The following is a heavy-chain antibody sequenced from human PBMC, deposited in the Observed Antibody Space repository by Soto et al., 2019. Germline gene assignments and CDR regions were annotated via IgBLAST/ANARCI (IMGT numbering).Heavy chain of an antibody. D-gene: IGHD3-22*01. J-gene: IGHJ4*02. CDR3: ARAHGPYYDSSFYGPARNYFDY. CDR1: GFTFSSHA. V-gene: IGHV3-30-3*01. Sequence: PGGSLRLSCAGTGFTFSSHAMNWVRQAPGRGLEWVSVISFDGSNKYYAESVRGRYSISRDNSKNILYLDMHSLRPDDTAIYYCARAHGPYYDSSFYGPARNYFDYWGQGALVTVSS. CDR2: ISFDGSNK.